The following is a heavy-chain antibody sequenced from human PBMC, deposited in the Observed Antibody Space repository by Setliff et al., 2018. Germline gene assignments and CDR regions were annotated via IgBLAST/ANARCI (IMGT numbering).Heavy chain of an antibody. V-gene: IGHV4-39*01. D-gene: IGHD6-13*01. CDR1: GGSISSSSYY. Sequence: SETLSLTCTVSGGSISSSSYYWGWIRQPPGKGLEWIGSIYYSGSTYYNPSLKSRVTISVDTSKNQFSLKLSSVTAADTAVYYCARRGMSSSWYPPTYFDSWGQGILVTVSS. CDR3: ARRGMSSSWYPPTYFDS. J-gene: IGHJ4*02. CDR2: IYYSGST.